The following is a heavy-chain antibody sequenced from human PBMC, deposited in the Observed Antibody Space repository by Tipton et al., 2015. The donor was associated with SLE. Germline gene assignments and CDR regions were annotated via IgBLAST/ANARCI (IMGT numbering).Heavy chain of an antibody. CDR1: GGSISSYY. J-gene: IGHJ2*01. Sequence: LRLSCTVSGGSISSYYWSWIRQPPGKGLEWIGYIYYSGSTNYNPSLKSRVTISVDTSKNQFSLKLSSVTAADTAVYYCARGGWDRDWYFDLWGRGTLVTVSS. D-gene: IGHD6-19*01. CDR3: ARGGWDRDWYFDL. V-gene: IGHV4-59*01. CDR2: IYYSGST.